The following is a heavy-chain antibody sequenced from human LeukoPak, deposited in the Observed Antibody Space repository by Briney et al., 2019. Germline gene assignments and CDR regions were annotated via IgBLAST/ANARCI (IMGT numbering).Heavy chain of an antibody. Sequence: RGASVKVSCKASGGTFSSYAISWVRQAPGQGLEWMGGIIPIFGTANYAQKFQGRVTITTDESTSTAYMELSSLRSEDTAVYYCAVKRTGGGDYYYYYYYYMDVWGKGTTVTVSS. CDR1: GGTFSSYA. J-gene: IGHJ6*03. D-gene: IGHD2-21*02. CDR3: AVKRTGGGDYYYYYYYYMDV. CDR2: IIPIFGTA. V-gene: IGHV1-69*05.